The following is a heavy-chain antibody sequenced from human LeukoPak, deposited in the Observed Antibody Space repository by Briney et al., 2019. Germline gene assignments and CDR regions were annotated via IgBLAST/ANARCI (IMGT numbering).Heavy chain of an antibody. CDR3: TTEAYGANFDY. Sequence: PGGSLRLSCAASGFTFSSYSMNWVRQAPGKGLEWVSSISSSGSTIYYADSVRGRFTISRDNAKNSLYLQMNSLRAEDTAVYYCTTEAYGANFDYWGQGTLVTVSS. V-gene: IGHV3-48*01. D-gene: IGHD4-17*01. J-gene: IGHJ4*02. CDR2: ISSSGSTI. CDR1: GFTFSSYS.